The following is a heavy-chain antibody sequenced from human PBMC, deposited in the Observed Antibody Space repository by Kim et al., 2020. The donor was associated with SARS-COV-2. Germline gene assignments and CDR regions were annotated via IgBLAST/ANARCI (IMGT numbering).Heavy chain of an antibody. CDR1: GFTFSSYA. J-gene: IGHJ4*02. CDR2: ISGSGGST. CDR3: AKDLSGVGNRVDY. Sequence: GGSLRLSCAASGFTFSSYAMSWVRQAPGKGLEWVSTISGSGGSTYYADSVKGRFTISRDTSKNTLYLQMNSLRAEDTAVYYCAKDLSGVGNRVDYWGQGTLVTVSS. D-gene: IGHD3-10*02. V-gene: IGHV3-23*01.